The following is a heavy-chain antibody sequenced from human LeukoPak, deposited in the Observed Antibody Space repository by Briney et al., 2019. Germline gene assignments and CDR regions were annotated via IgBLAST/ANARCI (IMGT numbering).Heavy chain of an antibody. CDR1: GYIFTRYG. CDR3: ARDKSYYDILTGYYYYGMDV. J-gene: IGHJ6*04. Sequence: GASVEASCKASGYIFTRYGLSRVRQAPGQGLEGMGWISAYNGNTNYAQKLQGRVTMTTDTSTSTAYMELRSLRSDDTAVYYCARDKSYYDILTGYYYYGMDVWGKGTTVTVSS. CDR2: ISAYNGNT. V-gene: IGHV1-18*04. D-gene: IGHD3-9*01.